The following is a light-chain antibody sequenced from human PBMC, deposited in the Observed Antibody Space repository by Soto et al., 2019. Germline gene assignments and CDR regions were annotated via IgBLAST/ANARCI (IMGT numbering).Light chain of an antibody. V-gene: IGKV3-11*01. J-gene: IGKJ2*01. CDR2: DAS. CDR3: QQRSSWPRT. CDR1: QSVSSY. Sequence: DIVLTQSPPTLSLSPGDRATLSCRASQSVSSYLAWYQQKPGQAPRLLIYDASNRATGIPARFSGSGSGTDFTLTISSRVPEDFAVYYCQQRSSWPRTFGQGTKVEIK.